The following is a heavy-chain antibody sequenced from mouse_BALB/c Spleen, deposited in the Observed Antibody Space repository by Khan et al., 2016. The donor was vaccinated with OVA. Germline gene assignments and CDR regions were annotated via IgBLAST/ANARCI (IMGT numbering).Heavy chain of an antibody. Sequence: QVQLQQSGAELARPGASVKMSCKASGYTFTSHTMHWVKQSPGQGLEWIGYINPRSGYSNYNQKFNDKATLTADKSSSTAYMQLSSLTSEDSAVYDCARRTTGYAMDYWGQGTSVTVSS. D-gene: IGHD2-14*01. CDR3: ARRTTGYAMDY. CDR2: INPRSGYS. J-gene: IGHJ4*01. CDR1: GYTFTSHT. V-gene: IGHV1-4*01.